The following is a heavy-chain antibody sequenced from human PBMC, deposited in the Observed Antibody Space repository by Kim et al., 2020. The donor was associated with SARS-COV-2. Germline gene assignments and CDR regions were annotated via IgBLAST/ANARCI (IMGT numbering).Heavy chain of an antibody. V-gene: IGHV3-43*02. CDR2: ISGDGGST. D-gene: IGHD1-1*01. CDR3: AKVARMELDY. Sequence: GGSLRLSCAASGFTFDDYAMHWVRQAPGKGLEWVSLISGDGGSTYYADSVKGRFTISRDNSKNSLYLQMNSLRTEGTALYYCAKVARMELDYWGQGTLVTVSS. J-gene: IGHJ4*02. CDR1: GFTFDDYA.